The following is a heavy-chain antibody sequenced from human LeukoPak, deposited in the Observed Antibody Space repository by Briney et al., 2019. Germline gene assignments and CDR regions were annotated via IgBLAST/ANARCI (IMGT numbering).Heavy chain of an antibody. D-gene: IGHD6-19*01. CDR2: IKRDGSDM. J-gene: IGHJ3*01. CDR1: GFTFSSYG. Sequence: TGGSLRLSCAASGFTFSSYGMHWVRQAPGKGLEWVANIKRDGSDMHYVDSVKGRFTLSRDNAKNSLYLQMNSLRAEDTAVYYCARDASPGDSSAWFDAFDLWGQGTMVSVSS. CDR3: ARDASPGDSSAWFDAFDL. V-gene: IGHV3-7*01.